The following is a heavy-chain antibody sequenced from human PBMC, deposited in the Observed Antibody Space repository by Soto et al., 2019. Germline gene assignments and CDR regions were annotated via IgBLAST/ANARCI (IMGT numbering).Heavy chain of an antibody. J-gene: IGHJ4*02. D-gene: IGHD4-17*01. CDR3: ARVITTATTPDF. Sequence: PSETLSLTCTVSGGSISSTNWWSWVRQPPGKGLEWIGEIYHSGSTNYNPSLKSRVTMSVDQSKSQFSLKLSSVTAADTAVYYCARVITTATTPDFWGQGTLVTVSS. CDR1: GGSISSTNW. V-gene: IGHV4-4*02. CDR2: IYHSGST.